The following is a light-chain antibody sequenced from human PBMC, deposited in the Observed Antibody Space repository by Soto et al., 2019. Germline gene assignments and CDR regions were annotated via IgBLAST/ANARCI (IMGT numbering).Light chain of an antibody. V-gene: IGLV1-51*01. J-gene: IGLJ1*01. CDR2: DDN. CDR1: SSNIGGNS. CDR3: GSWDSSLSADV. Sequence: QSVLTQPPSVSEAPRQRVTISCSGSSSNIGGNSVSWYQQLPGTAPTLLIYDDNKRPSGIPDRFSGSKSGTSATLGITGFQTGDEADYYCGSWDSSLSADVFGTGTKGTVL.